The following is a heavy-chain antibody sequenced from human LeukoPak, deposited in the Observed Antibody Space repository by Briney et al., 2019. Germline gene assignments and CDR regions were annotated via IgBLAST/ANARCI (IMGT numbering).Heavy chain of an antibody. CDR3: GRDFAGNYDILTGYFSH. Sequence: GGSLRLSCSASGFTFSSYAMHWVRQAPGKGLEYVSAISSNGGSTYYADSVKGRFTISRDNAKNSLYLQMNSLRAEDTAVYYCGRDFAGNYDILTGYFSHWGQGTLVTVSS. V-gene: IGHV3-64*04. J-gene: IGHJ4*02. CDR1: GFTFSSYA. D-gene: IGHD3-9*01. CDR2: ISSNGGST.